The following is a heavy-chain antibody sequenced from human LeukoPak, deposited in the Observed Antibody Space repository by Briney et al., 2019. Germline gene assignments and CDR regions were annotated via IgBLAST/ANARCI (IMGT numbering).Heavy chain of an antibody. V-gene: IGHV3-23*01. J-gene: IGHJ4*02. CDR3: AKRVSSGWSYFDY. D-gene: IGHD6-19*01. CDR1: GFTFSSYA. CDR2: ISGSGGST. Sequence: PGGSLRLSCAASGFTFSSYAMSWVRQAPGKGLEGVSAISGSGGSTYYADSVKGRFTISRDNSKNTLYLQMNSLRAEDTAVYYCAKRVSSGWSYFDYWGQGTLVTVSS.